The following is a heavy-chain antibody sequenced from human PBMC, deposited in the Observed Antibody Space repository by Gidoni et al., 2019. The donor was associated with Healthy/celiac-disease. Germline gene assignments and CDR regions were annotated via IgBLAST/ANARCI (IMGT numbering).Heavy chain of an antibody. Sequence: SYGMHWVRQAPGKGLEWVAVISYDGSNKYYADSVKGRFTISRDNSKNTLYLQMNSLRAEDTAVYYCAKDRYSSSWYPYYYYYGMDVWGQGTTVTVSS. CDR2: ISYDGSNK. V-gene: IGHV3-30*18. D-gene: IGHD6-13*01. J-gene: IGHJ6*02. CDR3: AKDRYSSSWYPYYYYYGMDV. CDR1: SYG.